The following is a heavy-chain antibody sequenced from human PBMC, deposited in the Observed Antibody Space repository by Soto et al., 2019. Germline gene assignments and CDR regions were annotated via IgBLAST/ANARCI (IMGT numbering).Heavy chain of an antibody. CDR3: AREGGGGIGFDY. D-gene: IGHD2-15*01. J-gene: IGHJ4*02. Sequence: VHLQQSGPGLVKPSQTLSLSCVISGDTVSSSTIGWSWIRQSPSRGLEWLGRTAYRSKWETEYAVSVKRRITINADTSKSQFSLQLHSVTPDDTAVYYCAREGGGGIGFDYWGQGTLVTVSS. CDR1: GDTVSSSTIG. V-gene: IGHV6-1*01. CDR2: TAYRSKWET.